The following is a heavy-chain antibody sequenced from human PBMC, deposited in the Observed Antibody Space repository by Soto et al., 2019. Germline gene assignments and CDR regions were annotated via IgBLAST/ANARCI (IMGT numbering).Heavy chain of an antibody. J-gene: IGHJ3*02. CDR1: GFTFSSYA. D-gene: IGHD3-22*01. Sequence: GGSLRLSCAASGFTFSSYAMHWVRQAPGKGLEWVAVISYDGSNKYYADSVKGRFTISRDNSKNTLYLQMNSLRAEDTAVYYCARAQYDSSGYYDNDAFDIWGQGTMVTVSS. V-gene: IGHV3-30-3*01. CDR3: ARAQYDSSGYYDNDAFDI. CDR2: ISYDGSNK.